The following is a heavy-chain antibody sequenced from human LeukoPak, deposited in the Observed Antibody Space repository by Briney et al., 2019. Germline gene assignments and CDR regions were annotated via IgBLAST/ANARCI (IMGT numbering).Heavy chain of an antibody. D-gene: IGHD6-13*01. J-gene: IGHJ4*02. V-gene: IGHV4-59*01. CDR3: ARGAGYSSSWFKHYFDF. Sequence: KPLETLSLTCTVSGGSISSYYWSWFRQPPGKGLEWIGYIYDTEITNYNPSLKSRSTISLDTSKNQFSLKLSSVTAADTAVYYCARGAGYSSSWFKHYFDFWGQGTLVTVSS. CDR2: IYDTEIT. CDR1: GGSISSYY.